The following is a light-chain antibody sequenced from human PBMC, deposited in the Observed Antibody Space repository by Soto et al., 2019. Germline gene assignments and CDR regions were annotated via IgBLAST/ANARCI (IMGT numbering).Light chain of an antibody. V-gene: IGLV2-8*01. J-gene: IGLJ3*02. Sequence: SALTQPPSASGSPGQSVTISCTGTSSDVGGYNYVSWYQQYPGRAPKLMIYEVTERPSGVPDRFSGSKSGNTASLTVSGLQAEDEADYYCSSYAASNNFYFVFGGGTKVTVL. CDR3: SSYAASNNFYFV. CDR2: EVT. CDR1: SSDVGGYNY.